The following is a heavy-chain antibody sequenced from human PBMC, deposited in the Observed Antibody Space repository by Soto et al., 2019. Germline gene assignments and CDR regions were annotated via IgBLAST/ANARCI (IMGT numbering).Heavy chain of an antibody. Sequence: EVQLVESGGVVVQPGGSLRLSCAASGFTFDDYTMHWVRQAPGKGLEWVSLISWDGGSTYYADSVKGRFTISRDNSKNSLYLQMNSLRTEDTALYYCAKSGPGIASLYGMDVGGQGTTVTVSS. CDR2: ISWDGGST. V-gene: IGHV3-43*01. CDR3: AKSGPGIASLYGMDV. J-gene: IGHJ6*02. D-gene: IGHD6-13*01. CDR1: GFTFDDYT.